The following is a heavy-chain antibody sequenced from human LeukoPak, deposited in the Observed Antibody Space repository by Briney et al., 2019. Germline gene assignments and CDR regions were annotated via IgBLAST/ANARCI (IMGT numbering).Heavy chain of an antibody. CDR2: ISYDGSNK. V-gene: IGHV3-30*14. CDR1: GFNFNDYA. J-gene: IGHJ3*02. Sequence: SGGSLRLSRAASGFNFNDYAMHWVRQAPGKGLEWVAVISYDGSNKYYADSVKGRFTISRENAKNSLYLQMNSLRAGDTAVYYCARDCGGDCYGAFDIWGQGTMVTVSS. CDR3: ARDCGGDCYGAFDI. D-gene: IGHD2-21*02.